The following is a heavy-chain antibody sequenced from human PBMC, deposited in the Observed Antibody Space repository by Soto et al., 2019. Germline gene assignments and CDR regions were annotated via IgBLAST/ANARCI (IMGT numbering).Heavy chain of an antibody. CDR2: IIPIFGTA. V-gene: IGHV1-69*01. D-gene: IGHD4-4*01. CDR1: GGTFSSYA. Sequence: QVQLVQSGAEVKKPGSSVKVSCKASGGTFSSYAISWVRPSPGQGLEWMGGIIPIFGTANYAQKIQGRVTITADESTSTAYMELSSMRSEDTAVYYCARVTTDWFDPWGQGTLVTVSS. J-gene: IGHJ5*02. CDR3: ARVTTDWFDP.